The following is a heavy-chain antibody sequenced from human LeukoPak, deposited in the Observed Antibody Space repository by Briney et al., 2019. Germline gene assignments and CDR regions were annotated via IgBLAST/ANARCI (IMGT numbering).Heavy chain of an antibody. CDR2: ISGSGDST. V-gene: IGHV3-23*01. CDR1: GFTFSNFA. Sequence: GGSLRLSCAASGFTFSNFAMSWARQAPGKGLEWVSSISGSGDSTYYVDSVKGRFTISRDNSKNTLYLQMNSLRAEDTAVYHCANLASSVVPAVIGYRGQGSLVTVSS. J-gene: IGHJ4*02. CDR3: ANLASSVVPAVIGY. D-gene: IGHD2-2*01.